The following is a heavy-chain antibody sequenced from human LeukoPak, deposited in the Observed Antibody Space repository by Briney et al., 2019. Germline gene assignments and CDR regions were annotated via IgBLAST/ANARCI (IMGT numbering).Heavy chain of an antibody. Sequence: ASVKVSCKASGYTFTSYYMHWVRQAPGQGLEWMGIINPSGGSTSYAQKFQGRVTMTTDTSTSTAYMELRSLRSDDTAVYYCAIGGYSGYDFGCMDYWGQGTLVTVSS. CDR3: AIGGYSGYDFGCMDY. J-gene: IGHJ4*02. V-gene: IGHV1-46*01. CDR1: GYTFTSYY. CDR2: INPSGGST. D-gene: IGHD5-12*01.